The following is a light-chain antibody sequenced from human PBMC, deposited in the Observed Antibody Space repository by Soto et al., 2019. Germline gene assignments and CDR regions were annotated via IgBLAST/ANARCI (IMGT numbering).Light chain of an antibody. J-gene: IGKJ3*01. CDR2: DSS. Sequence: EVVLTQSPATLSLSPGERATLSCRASQSITSYLAWYQQKPGQPPRLLIYDSSNRAPGIPARFSGSGSGTDFTLTLSSLEPEGFGIYYCQQRAYLPLTFGPGTKLDV. V-gene: IGKV3-11*01. CDR1: QSITSY. CDR3: QQRAYLPLT.